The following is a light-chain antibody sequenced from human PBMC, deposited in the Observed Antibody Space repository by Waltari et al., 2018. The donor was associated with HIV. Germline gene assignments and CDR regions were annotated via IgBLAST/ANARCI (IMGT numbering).Light chain of an antibody. CDR3: QQYDDWPWT. CDR1: QRVGSR. Sequence: EVMMTQSPATLSVSPGERATLSCRASQRVGSRVAWYQPSPGQAPRLLIFGADTRASGVPARFTGSGSETEFTLTISSLQSEDFAVYFCQQYDDWPWTFGQGTKVEIK. CDR2: GAD. V-gene: IGKV3-15*01. J-gene: IGKJ1*01.